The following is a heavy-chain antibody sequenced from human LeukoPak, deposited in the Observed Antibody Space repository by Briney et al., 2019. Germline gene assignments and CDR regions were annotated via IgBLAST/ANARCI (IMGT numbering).Heavy chain of an antibody. J-gene: IGHJ6*02. CDR2: IYYSGST. V-gene: IGHV4-59*01. D-gene: IGHD4-17*01. CDR3: ARDRGYVDYLSYYYYGMDV. CDR1: GGSISSYY. Sequence: SGTLSLTCTVSGGSISSYYWSWIRQPPGKGLEWIGYIYYSGSTNYNPSLNSRVTISVDTSKNQFSLKLSSVTAADTAVYYCARDRGYVDYLSYYYYGMDVWGQGTTVTVSS.